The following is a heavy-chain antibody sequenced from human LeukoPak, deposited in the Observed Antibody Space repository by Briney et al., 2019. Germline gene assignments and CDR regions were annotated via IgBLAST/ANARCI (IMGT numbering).Heavy chain of an antibody. CDR3: AKLCSFGCPPFDY. J-gene: IGHJ4*02. D-gene: IGHD3-16*01. V-gene: IGHV3-30*18. Sequence: GRSLRLSCAASGFTFSSYGMHWVRQAPGKGLEWVAVISYDGSNKYYADSVKGRFTISRDNSKNTLYLQMNSLRAEDTAVYYCAKLCSFGCPPFDYWGQGTLVTVSS. CDR2: ISYDGSNK. CDR1: GFTFSSYG.